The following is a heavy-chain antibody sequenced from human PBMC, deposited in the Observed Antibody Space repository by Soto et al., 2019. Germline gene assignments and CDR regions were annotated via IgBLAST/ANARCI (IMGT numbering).Heavy chain of an antibody. CDR3: AKNPTPTYDYIWGSYRRRFWYFDL. V-gene: IGHV3-23*01. D-gene: IGHD3-16*02. CDR1: GFTFSSYA. J-gene: IGHJ2*01. Sequence: EVQLLESGGGLVQPGGSLRLSCAASGFTFSSYAMSWVRQAPGKGLEWVSAISGSGGSTYYAGSVKGRFTISRDNSKNPLYLQMHSLRAEDTAVYYCAKNPTPTYDYIWGSYRRRFWYFDLWGRGTLVTVSS. CDR2: ISGSGGST.